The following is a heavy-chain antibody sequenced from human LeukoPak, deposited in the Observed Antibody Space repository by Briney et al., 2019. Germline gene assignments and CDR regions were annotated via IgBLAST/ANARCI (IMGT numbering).Heavy chain of an antibody. CDR2: INGSGGRI. CDR1: GFTFSSYA. J-gene: IGHJ5*02. V-gene: IGHV3-23*01. D-gene: IGHD6-6*01. CDR3: ARGLSGYSSSLGS. Sequence: GGSLRLSCAASGFTFSSYAMSWVRQAPGKGLEWVSAINGSGGRIYYADSVKGRFTISRDNSKSTLYLQMRSLRAEDTAVYYCARGLSGYSSSLGSWGQGTLVTVSS.